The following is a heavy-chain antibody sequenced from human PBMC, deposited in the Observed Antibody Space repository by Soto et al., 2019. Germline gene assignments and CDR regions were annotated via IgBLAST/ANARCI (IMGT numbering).Heavy chain of an antibody. Sequence: SETLSLTCSVSGSSVNNNFWSWVRQPPGKGLEWIGEIYQTGSINYNPSLRSRVTISVDQSKSQLSLKVESVTAADTPVYYCVRGNDTYDFWNKWSLESWGQGTRGTVSP. V-gene: IGHV4-4*02. CDR3: VRGNDTYDFWNKWSLES. CDR1: GSSVNNNFW. D-gene: IGHD3-3*01. J-gene: IGHJ5*02. CDR2: IYQTGSI.